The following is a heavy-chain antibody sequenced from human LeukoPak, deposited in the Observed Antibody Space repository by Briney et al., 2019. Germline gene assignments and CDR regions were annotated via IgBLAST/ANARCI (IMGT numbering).Heavy chain of an antibody. Sequence: PGGSLRLSCAASGFTFSSYSMNWVRQAPGKGLEWVSSISSSSSYIYYADSVKGRFTISRDNAKNSLYLQMNSLRAEDTAVYYCARDKPPCSGGSCYVFSGFDYWGQGTLVTVSS. CDR1: GFTFSSYS. V-gene: IGHV3-21*01. CDR3: ARDKPPCSGGSCYVFSGFDY. CDR2: ISSSSSYI. D-gene: IGHD2-15*01. J-gene: IGHJ4*02.